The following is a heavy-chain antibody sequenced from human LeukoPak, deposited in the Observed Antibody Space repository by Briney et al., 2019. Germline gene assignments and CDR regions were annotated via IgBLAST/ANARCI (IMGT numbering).Heavy chain of an antibody. CDR1: GGSISNYF. Sequence: SETLSLTCTVSGGSISNYFWSWVRQPAGKGLEWIGRIYSTGRSDYNPSLKSRITMSVDTSKNQFSLKLNSVTAADTAVYYCAKSNGYGLIDIWGQGTMVTVSS. J-gene: IGHJ3*02. CDR2: IYSTGRS. V-gene: IGHV4-4*07. D-gene: IGHD3-22*01. CDR3: AKSNGYGLIDI.